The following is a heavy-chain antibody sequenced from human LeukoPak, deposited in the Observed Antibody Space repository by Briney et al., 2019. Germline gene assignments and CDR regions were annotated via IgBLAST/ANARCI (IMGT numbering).Heavy chain of an antibody. V-gene: IGHV4-59*01. Sequence: PSETLSLTCTVSGGSISSYYWSWTRQPPGKGLEWIGYIYYSGSTNYNPSLKSRVTISVDTSKNQFSLKLSSVTAADTAVYYCARVGKGIAAAGTSWGQGTLVTVSS. J-gene: IGHJ4*02. D-gene: IGHD6-13*01. CDR1: GGSISSYY. CDR2: IYYSGST. CDR3: ARVGKGIAAAGTS.